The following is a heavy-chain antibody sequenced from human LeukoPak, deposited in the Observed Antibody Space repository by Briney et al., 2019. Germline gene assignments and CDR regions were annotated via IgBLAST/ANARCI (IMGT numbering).Heavy chain of an antibody. D-gene: IGHD6-19*01. CDR3: ARPVMYSSGPFDY. Sequence: GASVKVSCKASGYTFTSYAMHWVRPAPGQRLEWMGWINAGNGNTKYSQKFQGRVTITRDTSASTVYMELSSLRSEDTAVYNCARPVMYSSGPFDYWGQGTLVTVSS. CDR1: GYTFTSYA. J-gene: IGHJ4*02. CDR2: INAGNGNT. V-gene: IGHV1-3*01.